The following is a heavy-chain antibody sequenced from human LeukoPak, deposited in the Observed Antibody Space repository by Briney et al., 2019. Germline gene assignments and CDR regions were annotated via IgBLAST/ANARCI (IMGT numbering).Heavy chain of an antibody. D-gene: IGHD2-21*02. V-gene: IGHV4-59*01. Sequence: SETLSLTCTVSGGSLSSYYWSWIRQPPGKGPEWIGYIYYSGSTNYNPSLTSRVTISVDTSKNQFSLKLSSVTAADTAVYYCARVYPYCGGDCYSVGFDPWGQGTLVTVAS. J-gene: IGHJ5*02. CDR2: IYYSGST. CDR3: ARVYPYCGGDCYSVGFDP. CDR1: GGSLSSYY.